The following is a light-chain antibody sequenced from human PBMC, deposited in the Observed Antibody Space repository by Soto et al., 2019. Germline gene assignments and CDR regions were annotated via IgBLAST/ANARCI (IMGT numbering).Light chain of an antibody. CDR3: QEYSRD. V-gene: IGKV1-5*01. CDR2: EAS. Sequence: DIQMTKSPSTLSASVGDRVTITCRASRDISTWLAWYQQKPGKAPKVLIYEASNLESGVPSRFSGSGSGTEFTLTISSLQPDDFATYYCQEYSRDFGGGTKVDI. J-gene: IGKJ4*01. CDR1: RDISTW.